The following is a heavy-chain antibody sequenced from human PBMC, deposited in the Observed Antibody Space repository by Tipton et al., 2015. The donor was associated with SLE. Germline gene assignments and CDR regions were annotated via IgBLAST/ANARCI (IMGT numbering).Heavy chain of an antibody. Sequence: QLVQSGGEVRKPGASVKVSCKASGYRFSNFGINWVRQAPGQGLEWMGWISVYNGNTNYAQKIQDRVTMTTDTSTSTAYMELRSLRSDDTAVYYCATTGGYWGQGTLVTVSS. V-gene: IGHV1-18*01. D-gene: IGHD4-17*01. CDR2: ISVYNGNT. CDR1: GYRFSNFG. CDR3: ATTGGY. J-gene: IGHJ4*02.